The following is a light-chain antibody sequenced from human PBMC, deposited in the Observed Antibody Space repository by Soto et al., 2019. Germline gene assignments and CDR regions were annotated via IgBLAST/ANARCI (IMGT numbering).Light chain of an antibody. J-gene: IGKJ1*01. CDR1: QTIYSN. CDR3: QQYQNLWT. Sequence: IGMPQSPATLSVSPGERATLSCRASQTIYSNVAWYQQRPGQPPRLLIYRASSRATGIPARFSGSGSGTEFTLTINSLQSEDFAVYYCQQYQNLWTFGQGTKVDI. V-gene: IGKV3-15*01. CDR2: RAS.